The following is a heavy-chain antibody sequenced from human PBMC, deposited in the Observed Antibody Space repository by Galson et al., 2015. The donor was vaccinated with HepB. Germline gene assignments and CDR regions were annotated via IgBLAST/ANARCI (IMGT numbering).Heavy chain of an antibody. Sequence: SLRLSCAASGLSFSSYTMNWVRQTPGKGLQWVSYISTNGATIHYADSVKGRFTIARDNAKNTMWLQMNSLRAEDTAVYYCATTKFGSGAYWTFDIWGPGTLVTVSS. CDR1: GLSFSSYT. CDR2: ISTNGATI. V-gene: IGHV3-48*04. CDR3: ATTKFGSGAYWTFDI. D-gene: IGHD4/OR15-4a*01. J-gene: IGHJ3*02.